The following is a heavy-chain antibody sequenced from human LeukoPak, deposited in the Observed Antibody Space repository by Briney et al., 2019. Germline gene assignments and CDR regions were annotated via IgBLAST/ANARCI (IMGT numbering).Heavy chain of an antibody. V-gene: IGHV3-21*01. Sequence: GGSLRLSCAASGFTFSSYSMNWVRQAPGKGLEWVSSISGSSSYIYYADSVKGRFTISRDNAKNSLYLQMNSLRAEDTAVYYCARADEWDYWGQGTLVTVSS. J-gene: IGHJ4*02. CDR2: ISGSSSYI. CDR3: ARADEWDY. CDR1: GFTFSSYS. D-gene: IGHD2-8*01.